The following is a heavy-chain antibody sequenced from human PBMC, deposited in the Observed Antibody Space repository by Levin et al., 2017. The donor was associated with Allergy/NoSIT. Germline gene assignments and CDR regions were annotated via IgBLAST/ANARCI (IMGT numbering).Heavy chain of an antibody. J-gene: IGHJ4*02. CDR3: ARGSGSSSSGLEY. CDR1: GYTFISYD. D-gene: IGHD6-6*01. Sequence: ASVKVSCKASGYTFISYDISWVRQAPGQGLEWMGWIKSYNVNTNYAQKVQGRVTLTTDTSTSTAYMELRSLRSDDTAVYYCARGSGSSSSGLEYWGQGTLLTVPS. V-gene: IGHV1-18*01. CDR2: IKSYNVNT.